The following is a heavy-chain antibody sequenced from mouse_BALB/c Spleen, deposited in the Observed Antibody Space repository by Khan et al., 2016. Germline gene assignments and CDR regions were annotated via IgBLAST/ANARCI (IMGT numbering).Heavy chain of an antibody. V-gene: IGHV2-6*02. Sequence: QVQLKESGPGLVAPSQSLSITCTVSGFSLISCGVHWVRQPPGKGLEWLVVIWSDGSTTYNSALKSRLSISKDNSKSQVLLKMNSLQSDDTAMYYCARMGYYYVMDYWGQGTSVTVSS. D-gene: IGHD4-1*01. J-gene: IGHJ4*01. CDR3: ARMGYYYVMDY. CDR1: GFSLISCG. CDR2: IWSDGST.